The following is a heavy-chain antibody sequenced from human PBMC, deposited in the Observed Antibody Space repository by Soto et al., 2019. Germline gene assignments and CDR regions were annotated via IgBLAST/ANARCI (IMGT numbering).Heavy chain of an antibody. D-gene: IGHD3-16*01. Sequence: EVQLVESGGGLVQPGGSLRLSCAASGFTVSTKYMSWVRQAPGKGLERVSVIYSGGSTFYADSVRGRFTISRDNSKNTVNLQRNSLRAEDTAVYYWARDPWAADYWGQGTLVTVSS. CDR3: ARDPWAADY. V-gene: IGHV3-66*01. J-gene: IGHJ4*02. CDR1: GFTVSTKY. CDR2: IYSGGST.